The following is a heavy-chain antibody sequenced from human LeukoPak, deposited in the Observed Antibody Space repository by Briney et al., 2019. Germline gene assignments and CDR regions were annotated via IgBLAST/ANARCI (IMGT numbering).Heavy chain of an antibody. V-gene: IGHV1-18*01. CDR1: GYTFTSYG. D-gene: IGHD3-10*01. J-gene: IGHJ6*02. CDR2: ISAYNGNT. CDR3: ARDLGWFGEFPYYYGMDV. Sequence: ASVKVSCKASGYTFTSYGISWVRQAPGQGLEWMGWISAYNGNTNYAQKLQGRVTMTTDTSTSTAYMELRSLRSDDTAVYYCARDLGWFGEFPYYYGMDVWGQGTTVTVSS.